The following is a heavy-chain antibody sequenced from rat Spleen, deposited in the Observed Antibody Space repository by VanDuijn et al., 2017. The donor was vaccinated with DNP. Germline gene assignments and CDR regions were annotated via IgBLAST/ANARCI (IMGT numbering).Heavy chain of an antibody. D-gene: IGHD1-11*01. J-gene: IGHJ4*01. Sequence: EVQLVESGGGLVQPGRSLKLSCAASGFTFSNYGMHWIRQAPTKGLEWVASISPSGGSTYYRDSVKGRFPISRDNAKSTLYLQMDSLRSEDTATYYCATGPQSQLRGGMDAWGQGASVTVSS. V-gene: IGHV5-19*01. CDR1: GFTFSNYG. CDR2: ISPSGGST. CDR3: ATGPQSQLRGGMDA.